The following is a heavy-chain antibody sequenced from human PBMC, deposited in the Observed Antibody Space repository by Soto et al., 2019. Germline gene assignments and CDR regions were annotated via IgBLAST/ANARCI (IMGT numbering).Heavy chain of an antibody. V-gene: IGHV4-59*02. J-gene: IGHJ4*02. CDR2: VYYSGST. CDR1: GGSVISNY. CDR3: ARVKKYFDSLTYFDY. Sequence: KSSETLSLTCSVSGGSVISNYWSWIRQPPGKGLEWIGYVYYSGSTNYNPSLKSRVTILVDTSTNQFSLKLSSVTAADTAMYYCARVKKYFDSLTYFDYWGQGTLVTVSS. D-gene: IGHD3-22*01.